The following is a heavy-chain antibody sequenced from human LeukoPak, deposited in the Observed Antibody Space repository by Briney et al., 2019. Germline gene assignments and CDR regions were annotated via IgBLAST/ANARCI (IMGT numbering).Heavy chain of an antibody. J-gene: IGHJ4*02. CDR1: GGSFRGYY. Sequence: SETLSLTCAVYGGSFRGYYWSWIRQPPGKGLEWIGEINHSRSTNYNPSLKSRVTISVDTSKNQFSLKLSSVTAADTAVSYCTRGLYDYVWGGYEYYFDSCGEGNLVTVSS. CDR3: TRGLYDYVWGGYEYYFDS. D-gene: IGHD3-16*01. V-gene: IGHV4-34*01. CDR2: INHSRST.